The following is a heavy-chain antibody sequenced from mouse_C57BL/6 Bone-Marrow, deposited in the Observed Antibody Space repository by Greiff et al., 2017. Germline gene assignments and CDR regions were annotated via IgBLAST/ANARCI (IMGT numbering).Heavy chain of an antibody. CDR2: ISDGGSYT. D-gene: IGHD2-3*01. Sequence: EVKVVESGGGLVKPGGSLKLSCAASGFTFSSYAMSWVRQTPEKRLEWVATISDGGSYTYYPDNVKGRFTISRENAKNTLYLQMSHLKSEDTAMYYCARDRWLLRFDYWGQGTTLTVSS. CDR1: GFTFSSYA. CDR3: ARDRWLLRFDY. J-gene: IGHJ2*01. V-gene: IGHV5-4*01.